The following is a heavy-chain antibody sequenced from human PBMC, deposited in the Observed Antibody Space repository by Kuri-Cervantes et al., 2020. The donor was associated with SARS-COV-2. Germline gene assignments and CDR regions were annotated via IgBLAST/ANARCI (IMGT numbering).Heavy chain of an antibody. CDR3: ARSPVWEGYFDF. V-gene: IGHV3-23*01. D-gene: IGHD1-26*01. CDR2: ISGSGGSA. CDR1: GFTFSSYA. J-gene: IGHJ4*02. Sequence: GGSLRLSCAASGFTFSSYAMSWVRQAPGKGLEWVSAISGSGGSAYYADSVKGRFTISRDNSKNTLYLQMNSLRAEDTAVYYCARSPVWEGYFDFWCQGTLVTVSS.